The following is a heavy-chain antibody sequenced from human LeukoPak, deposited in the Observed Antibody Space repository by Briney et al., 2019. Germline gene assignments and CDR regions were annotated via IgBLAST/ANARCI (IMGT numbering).Heavy chain of an antibody. V-gene: IGHV3-21*01. CDR2: ISSSSSYI. CDR3: ARDLGSGWSYGMDV. J-gene: IGHJ6*02. CDR1: GFTFSSYA. Sequence: GGSLRLSCAASGFTFSSYAMSWVRQAPGKGLEWVSSISSSSSYIYYADSVKGRFTISRDNAKNSLYLQMNSLRAEDTAVYYCARDLGSGWSYGMDVWGQGTTVTVSS. D-gene: IGHD6-19*01.